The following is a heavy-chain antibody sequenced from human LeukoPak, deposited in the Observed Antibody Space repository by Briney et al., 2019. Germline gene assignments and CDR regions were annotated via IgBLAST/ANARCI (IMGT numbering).Heavy chain of an antibody. Sequence: GGSLRLSCAASGFTFSSYSMNWVRQAPGKGLEWVANIKQDGSEKYYVDSVKGRFTISRDNAKNSLYLQMNSLRAEDTALYHCARKGVGGELGGFDYWGQGTLVTVSS. V-gene: IGHV3-7*03. CDR2: IKQDGSEK. CDR3: ARKGVGGELGGFDY. J-gene: IGHJ4*02. D-gene: IGHD3-16*01. CDR1: GFTFSSYS.